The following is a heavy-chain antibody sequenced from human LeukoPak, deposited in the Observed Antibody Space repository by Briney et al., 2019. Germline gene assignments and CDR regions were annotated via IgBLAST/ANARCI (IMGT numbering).Heavy chain of an antibody. V-gene: IGHV3-30*18. CDR3: AKAYIVLMVYAPDY. J-gene: IGHJ4*02. D-gene: IGHD2-8*01. Sequence: GGSLRLSCAASGFTFSTFGMIWVRQAPGKGLEWVAVISYDGSNKYYADSVKGRFTISRDNSKNTLYLQMNSLRAEDTAVYYCAKAYIVLMVYAPDYWGQGTLVTVSS. CDR2: ISYDGSNK. CDR1: GFTFSTFG.